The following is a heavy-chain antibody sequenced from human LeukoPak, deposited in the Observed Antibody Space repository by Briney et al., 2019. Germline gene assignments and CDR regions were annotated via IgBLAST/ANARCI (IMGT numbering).Heavy chain of an antibody. D-gene: IGHD3-22*01. V-gene: IGHV3-66*01. Sequence: PGGSLRLSCAASGFTFSNAWMSWVRQAPGKGLEWVSVIYSGGSTYYADSVKGRFTISRDNSKNTLYLQMNSLRAEDTAVYHCARDSADSSGYYLFDYWGQGTLVTVSS. CDR2: IYSGGST. CDR3: ARDSADSSGYYLFDY. CDR1: GFTFSNAW. J-gene: IGHJ4*02.